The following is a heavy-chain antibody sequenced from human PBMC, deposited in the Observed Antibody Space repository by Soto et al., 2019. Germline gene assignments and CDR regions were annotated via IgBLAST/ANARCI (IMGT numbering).Heavy chain of an antibody. V-gene: IGHV3-33*01. D-gene: IGHD4-17*01. Sequence: GGSLRLSCAASGFTFSSYGMHWVRQAPGKGLEWVAVIWYDGSNKYYADSVKGRFTISRDNSKNTLYLQMNSLRAEDTAVYYCARDKKGRAYGDYGVGDVWGQGTTVTVSS. CDR1: GFTFSSYG. CDR2: IWYDGSNK. CDR3: ARDKKGRAYGDYGVGDV. J-gene: IGHJ6*02.